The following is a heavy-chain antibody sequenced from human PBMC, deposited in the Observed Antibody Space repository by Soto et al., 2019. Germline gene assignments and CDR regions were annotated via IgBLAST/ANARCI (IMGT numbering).Heavy chain of an antibody. Sequence: SETLSLTCAVYGGSFSGYYWSWIRQPPGKGLEWIGEINHSGSTYYNPSLKSRVTISLDTSKKQLSLKLSSVTAADTAVYYCAIDSTYYFDSSGSAVRSFDIWGQGTMVTVSS. V-gene: IGHV4-34*01. CDR3: AIDSTYYFDSSGSAVRSFDI. CDR2: INHSGST. D-gene: IGHD3-22*01. CDR1: GGSFSGYY. J-gene: IGHJ3*02.